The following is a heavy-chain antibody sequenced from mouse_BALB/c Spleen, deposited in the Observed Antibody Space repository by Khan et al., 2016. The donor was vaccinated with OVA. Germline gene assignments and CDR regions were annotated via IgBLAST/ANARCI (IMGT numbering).Heavy chain of an antibody. CDR1: GFSLSSYY. CDR3: ARAYYRYDGYYAMDY. CDR2: IWRGGDT. V-gene: IGHV2-6-4*01. Sequence: VQLVESGPGLVAPSPTLSISCTASGFSLSSYYIHWVHQPPGQGLEWLGMIWRGGDTDYYSTHNTRLSIRKDKSKSKVFLEMNSQQTDDTAMYYCARAYYRYDGYYAMDYWGQGTSVTVSS. J-gene: IGHJ4*01. D-gene: IGHD2-14*01.